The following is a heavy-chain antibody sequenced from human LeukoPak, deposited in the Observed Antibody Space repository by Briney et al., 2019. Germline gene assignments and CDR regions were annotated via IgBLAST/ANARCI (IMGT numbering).Heavy chain of an antibody. CDR2: INHSGST. Sequence: SETLSLTCAVYGGSFSGYYWSWIRQPPGKGLEWIGEINHSGSTNYNPSLKSRVTISVDTSKNQFSLKLNSVTAADTAVYYCARGPPVVYDVLTGYSRFDYWGQGTLVTVSS. CDR3: ARGPPVVYDVLTGYSRFDY. V-gene: IGHV4-34*01. J-gene: IGHJ4*02. CDR1: GGSFSGYY. D-gene: IGHD3-9*01.